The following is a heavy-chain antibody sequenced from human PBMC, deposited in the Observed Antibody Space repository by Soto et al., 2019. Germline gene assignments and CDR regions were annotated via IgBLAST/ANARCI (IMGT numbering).Heavy chain of an antibody. Sequence: QMQVVQSGPEVKQPGTSVKVSCKTSGFAFSNSAVQWVRQARGQRLEWMGWIVVGSGSTNYEQRFQKRVTITRDMSPSTVQMELSCLSSEATAVYYCAAELYSGGTCCSFDIWGQGTMVTVSS. J-gene: IGHJ3*02. V-gene: IGHV1-58*01. CDR1: GFAFSNSA. D-gene: IGHD2-15*01. CDR3: AAELYSGGTCCSFDI. CDR2: IVVGSGST.